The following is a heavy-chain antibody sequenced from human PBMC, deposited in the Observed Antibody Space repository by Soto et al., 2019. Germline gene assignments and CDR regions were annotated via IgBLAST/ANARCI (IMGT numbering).Heavy chain of an antibody. J-gene: IGHJ4*02. Sequence: QVQLVQSGAEVKKPGASVKVSCKASGYTFTSYGISWVRQAPGQGLEWMGWISAYNGNTNYAQKLHGRVTMTTDTSTSTDYMELRSLRSDDTAVYYCARCIQTLHGPTEFDYWGQGTLVTVSS. D-gene: IGHD1-1*01. V-gene: IGHV1-18*01. CDR2: ISAYNGNT. CDR1: GYTFTSYG. CDR3: ARCIQTLHGPTEFDY.